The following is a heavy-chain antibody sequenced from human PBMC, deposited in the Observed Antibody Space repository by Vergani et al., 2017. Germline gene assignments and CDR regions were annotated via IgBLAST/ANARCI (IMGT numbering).Heavy chain of an antibody. Sequence: EVDLVESGGGLAQPGGSLRLSCEASGITFWKFGMHWVRQGPGKGLEWVSGISWNSGAVDYADSVRGRFTISRDNAKNSLFLHMNSLRPEDTAVYYCAKVGRAEVAGTFGAFDIWGQGKMVTVSS. D-gene: IGHD6-19*01. CDR2: ISWNSGAV. CDR3: AKVGRAEVAGTFGAFDI. J-gene: IGHJ3*02. CDR1: GITFWKFG. V-gene: IGHV3-9*01.